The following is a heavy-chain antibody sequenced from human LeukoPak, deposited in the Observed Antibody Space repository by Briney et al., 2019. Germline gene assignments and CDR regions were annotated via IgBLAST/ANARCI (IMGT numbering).Heavy chain of an antibody. J-gene: IGHJ3*02. V-gene: IGHV3-23*01. CDR1: GFTFSSYA. CDR2: ISGSGGST. D-gene: IGHD2-2*01. CDR3: AKPQCVPAAIADLVAPYDI. Sequence: PGGSLRLSCAASGFTFSSYAMSWVRQAPGKGLEWVSAISGSGGSTYYADSVKGRFTISRDNSKNTLYLQMNSLRAEDTAVYYCAKPQCVPAAIADLVAPYDIWGQGTMVTVSS.